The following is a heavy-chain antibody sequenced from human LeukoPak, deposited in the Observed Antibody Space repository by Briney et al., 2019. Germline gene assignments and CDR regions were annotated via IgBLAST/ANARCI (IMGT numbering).Heavy chain of an antibody. CDR3: AKQLGYCSDGSCYFPY. CDR2: ISNNGGYT. V-gene: IGHV3-23*01. CDR1: GFTFGDYA. D-gene: IGHD2-15*01. Sequence: GGSLRLSCTASGFTFGDYAMSWSRQAPGKGLEWVSAISNNGGYTYYADSVQGRFTISRDNSKSTLCLQMNSLRAEDTAVYYCAKQLGYCSDGSCYFPYWGQGTLVTVSS. J-gene: IGHJ4*02.